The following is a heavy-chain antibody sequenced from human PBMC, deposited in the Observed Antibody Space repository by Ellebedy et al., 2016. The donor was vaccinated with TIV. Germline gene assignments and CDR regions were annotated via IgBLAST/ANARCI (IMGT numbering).Heavy chain of an antibody. CDR2: ISYDGSNK. CDR1: GFTFSSYA. V-gene: IGHV3-30-3*01. J-gene: IGHJ4*02. CDR3: ARDTGYSYGYSDY. D-gene: IGHD5-18*01. Sequence: GGSLRLXCAASGFTFSSYAMHWVRQAPGKGLEWVAVISYDGSNKYYADSVKGRFTISRDNSKNTLYLQMNSLRAEDTAVYYCARDTGYSYGYSDYWGQGTLVTVSS.